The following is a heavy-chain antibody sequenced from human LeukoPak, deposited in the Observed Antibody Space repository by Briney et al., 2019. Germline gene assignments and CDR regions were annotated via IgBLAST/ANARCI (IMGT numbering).Heavy chain of an antibody. CDR1: GFTFSSYA. CDR2: IKLDGSEK. D-gene: IGHD3-3*01. V-gene: IGHV3-7*03. J-gene: IGHJ4*02. CDR3: ARDQYDTWSRRGNFDS. Sequence: GGSLRLSCAASGFTFSSYAMHWVRQAPGKGLEWVANIKLDGSEKNYVDSVKGRFTISRDNTKNSLYLQMNSLRAEDTAVFYCARDQYDTWSRRGNFDSWGQGTLVIVSS.